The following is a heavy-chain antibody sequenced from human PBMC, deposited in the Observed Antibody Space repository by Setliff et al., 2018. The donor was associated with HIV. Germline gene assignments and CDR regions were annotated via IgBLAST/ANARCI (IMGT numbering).Heavy chain of an antibody. J-gene: IGHJ4*02. CDR3: ASPGHGDDYYFDY. CDR1: GYSISSGYY. CDR2: IYHSGST. D-gene: IGHD4-17*01. V-gene: IGHV4-38-2*01. Sequence: SETLSLTCAVSGYSISSGYYWGWIRQPPGKGLEWIGSIYHSGSTYYNPSLKSRVTISVDTSKNQFSLKLSSVTAAATAVYYCASPGHGDDYYFDYWGQGTRVPVSA.